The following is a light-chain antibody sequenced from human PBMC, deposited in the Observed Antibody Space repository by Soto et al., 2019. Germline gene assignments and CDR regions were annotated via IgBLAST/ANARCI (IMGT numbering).Light chain of an antibody. CDR1: QSVSSSY. CDR2: GAS. Sequence: EMVLTQYPGNLSLSPGEGATRACRASQSVSSSYLAWYHQKPGQAPTLLIYGASSRATGIPDRFSGSGSGTDFTLTISRLEPEDFAVYYCQQYGSLPITFGQGTRLEI. J-gene: IGKJ5*01. CDR3: QQYGSLPIT. V-gene: IGKV3-20*01.